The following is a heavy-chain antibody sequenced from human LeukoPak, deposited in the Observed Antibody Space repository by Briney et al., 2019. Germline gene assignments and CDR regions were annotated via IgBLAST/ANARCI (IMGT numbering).Heavy chain of an antibody. V-gene: IGHV5-51*01. CDR1: GYSFTYYW. CDR3: ARQDGNTKYYFDY. Sequence: GESLKISCKGSGYSFTYYWIGWVRQMPGKGLEWMGIIYPGDSDTRYRPSFQGQVTISVDKSISTAYLQWSSLKASDTAMYYCARQDGNTKYYFDYWGQGTLVTVSS. J-gene: IGHJ4*02. CDR2: IYPGDSDT.